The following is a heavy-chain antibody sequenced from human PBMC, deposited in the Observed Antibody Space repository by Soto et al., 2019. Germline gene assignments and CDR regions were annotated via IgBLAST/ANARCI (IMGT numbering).Heavy chain of an antibody. J-gene: IGHJ5*02. CDR1: GGSISSYY. CDR2: IYYSGST. CDR3: ARLGELSRWFYP. D-gene: IGHD3-10*01. V-gene: IGHV4-59*08. Sequence: PSETLSLTCTVSGGSISSYYWSWIRQPPGKGLEWIGYIYYSGSTNYNPSLKSRVTISVDTSKNQFSLKLSSVTAADTAVYYCARLGELSRWFYPWGQGTLVTVSS.